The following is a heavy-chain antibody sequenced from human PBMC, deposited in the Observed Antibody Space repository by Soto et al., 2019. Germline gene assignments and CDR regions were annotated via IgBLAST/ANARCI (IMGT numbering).Heavy chain of an antibody. J-gene: IGHJ4*02. Sequence: QVQLQESGPGLVKPSQTLSLTCTVSGGSISSGGYYWSWIRQHPGKGLEWIGYIYYSGSTYYNPSLKSRVTISVDTSKNQFSLKLSSVTAADTAVYYCARGGYCSGGSCYGSVYWGQGTLVTVSS. V-gene: IGHV4-31*03. D-gene: IGHD2-15*01. CDR2: IYYSGST. CDR3: ARGGYCSGGSCYGSVY. CDR1: GGSISSGGYY.